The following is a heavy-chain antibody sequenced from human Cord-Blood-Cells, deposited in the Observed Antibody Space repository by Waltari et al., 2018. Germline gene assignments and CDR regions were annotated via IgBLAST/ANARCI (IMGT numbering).Heavy chain of an antibody. J-gene: IGHJ2*01. CDR3: ARVGYCSSTSCYTGRWYFDL. CDR1: GGSFSGYY. CDR2: INHSGST. Sequence: QVQLQQWGAGLLKPPETLSLTCAVYGGSFSGYYWSCIRQPPGKRLAWIGEINHSGSTNYNPSLKSRVTISVDTSKNQFSLKLSSVTAADTAVYYCARVGYCSSTSCYTGRWYFDLWGRGTLVTVSS. D-gene: IGHD2-2*02. V-gene: IGHV4-34*01.